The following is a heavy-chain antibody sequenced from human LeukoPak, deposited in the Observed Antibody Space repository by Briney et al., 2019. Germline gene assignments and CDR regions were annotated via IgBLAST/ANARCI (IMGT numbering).Heavy chain of an antibody. D-gene: IGHD6-6*01. V-gene: IGHV3-23*01. J-gene: IGHJ4*02. Sequence: GGSLRLSCAASGFTFSSYAMSWVRQAPGKGLEWVSAIGGSGGSTFYAGSVKGRFTISRDNSRNTVYLQMNSLRAEDTAVHYCAKSAQLDNWGLGTLVTVSS. CDR1: GFTFSSYA. CDR2: IGGSGGST. CDR3: AKSAQLDN.